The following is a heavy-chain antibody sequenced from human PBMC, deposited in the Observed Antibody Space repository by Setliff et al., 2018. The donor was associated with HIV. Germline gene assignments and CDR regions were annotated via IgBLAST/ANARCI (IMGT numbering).Heavy chain of an antibody. J-gene: IGHJ4*02. CDR2: ISAYNGNT. CDR1: GYTFTSYG. Sequence: ASVKVSCKASGYTFTSYGISWVRQAPGQGLEWMGWISAYNGNTNYAQKLQGRVTMTRDTSISTAYMELSSLRSDDTAVYYCARDRGYFDYWGQGTLVTVSS. CDR3: ARDRGYFDY. V-gene: IGHV1-18*01.